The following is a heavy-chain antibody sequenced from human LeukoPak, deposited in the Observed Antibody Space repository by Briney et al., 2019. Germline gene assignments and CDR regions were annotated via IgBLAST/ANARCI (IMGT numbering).Heavy chain of an antibody. D-gene: IGHD5-18*01. V-gene: IGHV3-7*04. Sequence: GGSLRLSCAAHGFTVSSYNMNWVRQAPGKGLEWVANIKQDGSEKYSVDSVKGRFTISRDNAKNSLYLQMNSLRAEDTAVYYCARDLYSYGYPNSGAFDIWGQGTMVTVSS. CDR2: IKQDGSEK. J-gene: IGHJ3*02. CDR1: GFTVSSYN. CDR3: ARDLYSYGYPNSGAFDI.